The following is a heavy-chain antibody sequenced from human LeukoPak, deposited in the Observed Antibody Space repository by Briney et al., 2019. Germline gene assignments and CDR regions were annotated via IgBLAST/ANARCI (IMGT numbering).Heavy chain of an antibody. CDR1: GFTFSRNG. J-gene: IGHJ4*02. Sequence: GGSLRLSCASSGFTFSRNGMHWIRQAPGKGLEWVALIRPGGSKFYADSVKCRFTISRDNSKNTVFQQMNSPRPEDTAVYYCAKDWDDFGNDWWGQGTLVTVSS. CDR3: AKDWDDFGNDW. CDR2: IRPGGSK. V-gene: IGHV3-30*02. D-gene: IGHD1-1*01.